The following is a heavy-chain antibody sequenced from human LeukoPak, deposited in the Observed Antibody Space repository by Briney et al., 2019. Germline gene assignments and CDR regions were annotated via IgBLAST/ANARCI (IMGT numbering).Heavy chain of an antibody. J-gene: IGHJ4*02. CDR2: MNPNSGNT. CDR3: ARGRTRYYYDSSGNFGY. Sequence: ASVKVSCKASGYTFTSYDINWVRQATGQGLEWMGWMNPNSGNTGYAQKFQGRVTMTRNTSISTAYMELSSLRSEDTAVYYCARGRTRYYYDSSGNFGYWGQGTLVTVSS. D-gene: IGHD3-22*01. CDR1: GYTFTSYD. V-gene: IGHV1-8*01.